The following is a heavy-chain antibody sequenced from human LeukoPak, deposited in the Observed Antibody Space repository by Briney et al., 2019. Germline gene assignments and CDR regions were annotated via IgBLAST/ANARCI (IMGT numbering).Heavy chain of an antibody. CDR3: AALSGATTFDY. V-gene: IGHV3-33*08. Sequence: PGGSLRLSCAASGFTFSSYGIHWVRQAPGKGLEWVAVISSDGRTTYYADSVKGRFTISRDNSKSTMYVQMDSLRAEDTAVYYCAALSGATTFDYWGQGTLVTVSS. CDR2: ISSDGRTT. D-gene: IGHD1-26*01. CDR1: GFTFSSYG. J-gene: IGHJ4*02.